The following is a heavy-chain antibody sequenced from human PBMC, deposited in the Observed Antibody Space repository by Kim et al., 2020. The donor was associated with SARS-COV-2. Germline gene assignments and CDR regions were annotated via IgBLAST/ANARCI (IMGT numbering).Heavy chain of an antibody. D-gene: IGHD1-1*01. J-gene: IGHJ4*02. Sequence: DYSVSVKSRITINPATSKNQFSLQLTSVTPDDTAVYYCARDGASGTQFDYWGQGTLVTVSS. V-gene: IGHV6-1*01. CDR3: ARDGASGTQFDY.